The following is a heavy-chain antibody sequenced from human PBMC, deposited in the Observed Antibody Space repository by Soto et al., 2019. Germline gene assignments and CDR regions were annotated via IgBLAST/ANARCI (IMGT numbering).Heavy chain of an antibody. V-gene: IGHV3-48*03. D-gene: IGHD3-9*01. CDR2: ISSSGSTI. J-gene: IGHJ4*02. Sequence: GGSLRLSCAASGFTFSSYEMNWVRQAPGKGLEWVSYISSSGSTIYYADSVKGRFTISRDNAKNSLYLQMNSLRAEDTAVYYCXSLGYDILTGYLYYFDYWGQGTLVTVSS. CDR3: XSLGYDILTGYLYYFDY. CDR1: GFTFSSYE.